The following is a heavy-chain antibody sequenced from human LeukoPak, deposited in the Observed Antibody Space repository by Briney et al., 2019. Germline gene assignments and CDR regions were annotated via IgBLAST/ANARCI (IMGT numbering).Heavy chain of an antibody. CDR3: ARLLAYCGGDCYVLDY. D-gene: IGHD2-21*02. CDR1: GGSISSYY. Sequence: SETLSLTCTVSGGSISSYYWSWIRQPPGKGLEWIGYISNTGSTKYNPSLKSRVTIPVDTSKNQFSLKLSSVTAADTAVYYCARLLAYCGGDCYVLDYWGQGTLVTVSS. CDR2: ISNTGST. J-gene: IGHJ4*02. V-gene: IGHV4-59*08.